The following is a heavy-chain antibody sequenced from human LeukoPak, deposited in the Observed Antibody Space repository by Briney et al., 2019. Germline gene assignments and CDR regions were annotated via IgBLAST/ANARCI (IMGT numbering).Heavy chain of an antibody. J-gene: IGHJ4*02. D-gene: IGHD6-19*01. Sequence: SETLSLTCTVSGGSISSSSYYWGWIRQPPGKGLEWIGSIYYSGSTNYNPSLKSRVTISVDTSKNQFSLKLSSVTAADTAVYYCARSSRQWLVRWSYWGQGTLVTVSS. CDR2: IYYSGST. CDR1: GGSISSSSYY. CDR3: ARSSRQWLVRWSY. V-gene: IGHV4-39*07.